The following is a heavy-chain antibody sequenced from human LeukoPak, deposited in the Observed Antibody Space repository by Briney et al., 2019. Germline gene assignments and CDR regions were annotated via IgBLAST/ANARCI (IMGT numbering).Heavy chain of an antibody. CDR1: GFTFSTYT. CDR3: ARRDNWGLDY. CDR2: ISYDGSSK. V-gene: IGHV3-30-3*01. Sequence: PGRSLRISCAASGFTFSTYTIHWVRQAPGKGLEWVALISYDGSSKYCANSVKGRFTISRDNSKNTLYLQMNSLRAEDTAVYYCARRDNWGLDYWGQGTLVTVSS. J-gene: IGHJ4*02. D-gene: IGHD7-27*01.